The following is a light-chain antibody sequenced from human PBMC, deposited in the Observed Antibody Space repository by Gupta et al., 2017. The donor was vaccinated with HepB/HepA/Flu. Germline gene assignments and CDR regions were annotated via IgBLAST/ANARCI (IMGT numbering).Light chain of an antibody. CDR3: QQRSNWPPYT. J-gene: IGKJ2*01. CDR2: DAS. CDR1: QSVSSY. Sequence: EIVLTQSPATLSLSPGERAPLSCRASQSVSSYLAWYQQKPGQAPRLLIYDASNRATGIPARFSGSGSGTDLTLTISNLEPEDFAVYYCQQRSNWPPYTFGQGTKLEIK. V-gene: IGKV3-11*01.